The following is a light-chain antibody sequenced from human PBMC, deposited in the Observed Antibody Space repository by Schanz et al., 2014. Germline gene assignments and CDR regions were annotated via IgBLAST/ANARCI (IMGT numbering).Light chain of an antibody. CDR2: EVN. CDR3: SSYTITSTVV. Sequence: QSALTQPPSASGSPGQSVTISCTGTSSDVGGHNYVSWYQQHPGKVPKLMIYEVNKRPSGVPDRFSGSKSGNTASLTVSGLHAEDEADYYCSSYTITSTVVFGGGTKLTVL. V-gene: IGLV2-8*01. J-gene: IGLJ2*01. CDR1: SSDVGGHNY.